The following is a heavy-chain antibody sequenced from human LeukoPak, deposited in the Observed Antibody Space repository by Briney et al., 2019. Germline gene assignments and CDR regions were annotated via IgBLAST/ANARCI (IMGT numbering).Heavy chain of an antibody. V-gene: IGHV3-30*04. D-gene: IGHD6-13*01. CDR2: ISYGGGNK. J-gene: IGHJ6*04. Sequence: GGSLRLSCAASGFTFSSYAMHWVRQAPGKGLEWVAVISYGGGNKYYADSVKGRFTISRDNSKNTLYLQMNSLRAEDTAVYYCARDRVLSSSWQGNGYYYGMDVWGKGTTVTVSS. CDR3: ARDRVLSSSWQGNGYYYGMDV. CDR1: GFTFSSYA.